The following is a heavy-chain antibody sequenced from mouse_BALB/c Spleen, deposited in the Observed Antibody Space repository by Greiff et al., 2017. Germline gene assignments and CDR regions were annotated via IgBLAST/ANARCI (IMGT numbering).Heavy chain of an antibody. Sequence: EVQLVESGGDLVKPGGSLKLSCAASGFTFSSYGMPWVRQTPDKRLEWVATISSGGSYTYYPDSVKGRFTISRDNAKNTLYLQMSSLKSEDTAMYYCARQGYRSYYFDYWGQGTTLTVSS. D-gene: IGHD2-14*01. CDR2: ISSGGSYT. V-gene: IGHV5-6*01. J-gene: IGHJ2*01. CDR3: ARQGYRSYYFDY. CDR1: GFTFSSYG.